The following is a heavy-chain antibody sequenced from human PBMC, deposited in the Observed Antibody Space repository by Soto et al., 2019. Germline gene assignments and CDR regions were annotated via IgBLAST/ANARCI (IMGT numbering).Heavy chain of an antibody. J-gene: IGHJ4*02. CDR3: ARGTTVAGFDD. D-gene: IGHD6-19*01. CDR1: GFTFSSYG. CDR2: IWYDGSNK. V-gene: IGHV3-33*01. Sequence: GGCLRLSCATSGFTFSSYGMHWVREAPGKGLEWGAVIWYDGSNKYYADSVKGRFTISRGTSKNTLYLQMNSLRAVDTAVYYCARGTTVAGFDDWGQGTLVTVSS.